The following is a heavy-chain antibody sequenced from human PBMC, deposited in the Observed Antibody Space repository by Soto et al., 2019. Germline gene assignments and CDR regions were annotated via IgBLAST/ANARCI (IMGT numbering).Heavy chain of an antibody. D-gene: IGHD3-3*01. J-gene: IGHJ6*02. V-gene: IGHV1-69*01. Sequence: QVQLVQSGAEVKKPGSSVKVSCKASGGTFSSYAISWVRQAPGQGLERMGGIIPIFGTANYAQKFQGRVTITADESTSTAYMELSSLRSEDTAVYYCARDPSITIFGVVISRDYGMDVWGQGTTVTVSS. CDR1: GGTFSSYA. CDR2: IIPIFGTA. CDR3: ARDPSITIFGVVISRDYGMDV.